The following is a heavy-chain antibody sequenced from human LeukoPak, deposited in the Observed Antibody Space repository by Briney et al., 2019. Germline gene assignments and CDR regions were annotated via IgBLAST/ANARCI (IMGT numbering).Heavy chain of an antibody. D-gene: IGHD2-2*01. CDR3: AKDRGLTVVVPAANGLDN. Sequence: GGSLRLSCAASGFTFSSYGMHWVRQAPGKGLEWVAFIRYDGSNNYYADSVRGRITFSRDNSKNTLYLQMNSLRAEDTAVYYCAKDRGLTVVVPAANGLDNXXQGXLXXVSS. CDR2: IRYDGSNN. J-gene: IGHJ4*02. CDR1: GFTFSSYG. V-gene: IGHV3-30*02.